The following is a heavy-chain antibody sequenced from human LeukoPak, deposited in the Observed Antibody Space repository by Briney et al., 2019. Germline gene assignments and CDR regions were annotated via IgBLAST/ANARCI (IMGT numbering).Heavy chain of an antibody. V-gene: IGHV4-34*01. J-gene: IGHJ3*01. CDR2: INHSITT. D-gene: IGHD1-26*01. Sequence: PSETLSLTCAVYGASFSGYYWSWIRQSPGKGLEWIGEINHSITTNYNPSLKSRVTMSVDKSKNQFSLKLSSVTAADTAVYYCAREVCYSGTCDAFDVWGQGTMVTVSS. CDR1: GASFSGYY. CDR3: AREVCYSGTCDAFDV.